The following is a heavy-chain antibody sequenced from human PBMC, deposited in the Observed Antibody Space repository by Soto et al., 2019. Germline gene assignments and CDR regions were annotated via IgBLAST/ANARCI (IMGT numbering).Heavy chain of an antibody. D-gene: IGHD6-25*01. CDR3: ARDSSASATSYSFDP. CDR1: GYKFINHY. V-gene: IGHV1-46*01. J-gene: IGHJ5*02. Sequence: GASVKVSCKASGYKFINHYMHWVRQVPGVGLEWMGIINPNGGGTDYSQKFQGRVTMTRDTSANTVHMELSSFRSEDTGVYFCARDSSASATSYSFDPWGQGTLVTVSS. CDR2: INPNGGGT.